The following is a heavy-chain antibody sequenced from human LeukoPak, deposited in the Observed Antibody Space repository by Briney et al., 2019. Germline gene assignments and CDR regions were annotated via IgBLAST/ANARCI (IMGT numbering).Heavy chain of an antibody. CDR3: ARDSPRGYDYDY. Sequence: TGGSLRLSCAASGFTFSSYSMNWVRQAPGKGLEWVSSISTSSSYIYYADSVKGRFTISRDNAKNSLYLQMNSLRAEDTAVYYCARDSPRGYDYDYWGQGTLVTVSS. CDR1: GFTFSSYS. CDR2: ISTSSSYI. D-gene: IGHD5-12*01. V-gene: IGHV3-21*01. J-gene: IGHJ4*02.